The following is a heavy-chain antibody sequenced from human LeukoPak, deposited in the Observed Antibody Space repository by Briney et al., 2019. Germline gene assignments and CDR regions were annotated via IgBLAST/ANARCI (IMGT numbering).Heavy chain of an antibody. Sequence: ASVKVSCKASRGTFSNYAISWVRQAPGQGLEWMGGIIPKFGTAIYAQKFQGRVTITEDESTSTAYMELSSLRSEDTAVYYCAVAAYYDSSGYSAGWFDPWGQGTLVTVSS. CDR1: RGTFSNYA. V-gene: IGHV1-69*13. D-gene: IGHD3-22*01. CDR3: AVAAYYDSSGYSAGWFDP. CDR2: IIPKFGTA. J-gene: IGHJ5*02.